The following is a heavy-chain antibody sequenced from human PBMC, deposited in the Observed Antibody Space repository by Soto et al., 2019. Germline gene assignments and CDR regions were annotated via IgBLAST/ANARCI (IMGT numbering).Heavy chain of an antibody. J-gene: IGHJ4*02. D-gene: IGHD5-12*01. Sequence: VGSLRLSCAASGFNFSSYAMSWVRQAPGKGLEWVSTIRGSGGSPYHAGSVKGRFTISRDNSKNTLYLQMNSLRAEDTAVYYCAIQDSGYDSPFDYWGQGTLVTVSS. V-gene: IGHV3-23*01. CDR2: IRGSGGSP. CDR3: AIQDSGYDSPFDY. CDR1: GFNFSSYA.